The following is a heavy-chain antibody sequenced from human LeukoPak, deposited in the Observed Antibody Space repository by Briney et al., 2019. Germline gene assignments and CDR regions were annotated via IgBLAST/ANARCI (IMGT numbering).Heavy chain of an antibody. CDR1: GYTFTGYY. D-gene: IGHD4-17*01. CDR2: INPNSGGT. Sequence: ASVKVSCKASGYTFTGYYMHWVRQAPGQGLEWIGRINPNSGGTNYAQKFQGRVTMTRDTSISTAYMELSRLRSDDTAVYYCARGRGLVGDYKYYFDYWGQGTLVTVSS. V-gene: IGHV1-2*06. CDR3: ARGRGLVGDYKYYFDY. J-gene: IGHJ4*02.